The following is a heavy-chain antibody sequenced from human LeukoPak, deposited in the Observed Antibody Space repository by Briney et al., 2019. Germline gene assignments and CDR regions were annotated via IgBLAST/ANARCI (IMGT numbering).Heavy chain of an antibody. CDR2: ISYDGSNK. CDR3: ARDLSPCETRNADAFDI. Sequence: PGGSLRLSCAASGFTFSSYGMHWVRQAPGQGLEWVAVISYDGSNKYYADSVKGRFTISRDNSKNTLYLQMNSLRAEDTAVYYCARDLSPCETRNADAFDIWGQGTMVTVSS. CDR1: GFTFSSYG. D-gene: IGHD1-1*01. J-gene: IGHJ3*02. V-gene: IGHV3-30*03.